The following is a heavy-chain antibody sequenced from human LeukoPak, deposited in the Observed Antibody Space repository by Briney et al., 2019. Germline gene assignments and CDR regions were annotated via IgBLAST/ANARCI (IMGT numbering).Heavy chain of an antibody. J-gene: IGHJ4*02. Sequence: GRSLRLSCAASGFTFSDYYMNWVRQAPGKGLEWVSSISSSSTIYYADSVKGRFTISRDNAKNSLYLQMNSLRAEDTAVYYCARKIWFGEYYFDYWGQGTLVTVSS. CDR2: ISSSSTI. CDR1: GFTFSDYY. D-gene: IGHD3-10*01. V-gene: IGHV3-69-1*01. CDR3: ARKIWFGEYYFDY.